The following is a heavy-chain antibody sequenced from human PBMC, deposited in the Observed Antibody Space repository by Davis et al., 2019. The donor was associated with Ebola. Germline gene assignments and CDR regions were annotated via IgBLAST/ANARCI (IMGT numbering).Heavy chain of an antibody. V-gene: IGHV1-2*06. J-gene: IGHJ6*02. CDR1: GGTFSSYT. D-gene: IGHD3-22*01. Sequence: ASVKVSCKASGGTFSSYTISWVRQAPGQGLEWMGRINPNSGGTNYAQKFQGRVTMTRDTSISTAYMELSRLRSDDTAVYYCARASYSSGYWNYYYYGMDVWGQGTTVTVSS. CDR2: INPNSGGT. CDR3: ARASYSSGYWNYYYYGMDV.